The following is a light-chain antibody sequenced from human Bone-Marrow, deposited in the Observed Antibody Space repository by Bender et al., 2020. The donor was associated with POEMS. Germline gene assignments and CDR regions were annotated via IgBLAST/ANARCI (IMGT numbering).Light chain of an antibody. CDR3: CSYAGSRAYV. J-gene: IGLJ1*01. Sequence: QSALTQPRSVSGSPGQSITISCTGTSSDVGSYDLVSWYQQHPGKAPKLMIYEGTKRPSGVSNRFSGSRSGNTASLTISGLQAEDEADYYCCSYAGSRAYVFGTGTKVTVL. CDR2: EGT. CDR1: SSDVGSYDL. V-gene: IGLV2-23*01.